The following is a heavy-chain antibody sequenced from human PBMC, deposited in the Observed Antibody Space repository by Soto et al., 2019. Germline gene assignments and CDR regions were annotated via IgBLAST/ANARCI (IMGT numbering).Heavy chain of an antibody. CDR2: IWYDGSDK. CDR1: GFTLSSNG. CDR3: ARDRYPNYPPDAFDI. V-gene: IGHV3-33*01. Sequence: QVQLVGSGGGVVQPGKSLRLSCAASGFTLSSNGMHWVRQAPGKGLEWVAFIWYDGSDKYYADSVKGRFTISRDNSKNTLYLQMNSLRAEDTAVYYCARDRYPNYPPDAFDIWGQGTLVTVSS. D-gene: IGHD4-4*01. J-gene: IGHJ3*02.